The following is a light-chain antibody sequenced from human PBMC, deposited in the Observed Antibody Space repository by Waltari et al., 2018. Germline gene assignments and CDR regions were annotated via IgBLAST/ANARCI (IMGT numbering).Light chain of an antibody. V-gene: IGKV3-20*01. Sequence: EIMLTQSPGTLPLSPGKRATLYCRASQSISRFLAWYQQRPGQAPRLLIFDVSTRATGIPDRFSGSGFGTDFSLPIRRLEPEDIAVYYCQHYVRLPGTCGQGTKLEIK. CDR1: QSISRF. CDR3: QHYVRLPGT. J-gene: IGKJ1*01. CDR2: DVS.